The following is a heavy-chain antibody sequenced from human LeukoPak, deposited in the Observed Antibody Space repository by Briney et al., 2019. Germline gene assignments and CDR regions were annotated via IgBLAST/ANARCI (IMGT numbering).Heavy chain of an antibody. V-gene: IGHV4-59*08. Sequence: PSETLSLTCTVSGGSISSYYWSWIRQPPGKGLEWIGYIYYSGSTNYNPSLKSRVTISVDTSKNQFSLKLSSVTAADTAVYYCASQGYSSGWYDHWYFDLWGRGTLVTVSS. J-gene: IGHJ2*01. CDR3: ASQGYSSGWYDHWYFDL. D-gene: IGHD6-19*01. CDR1: GGSISSYY. CDR2: IYYSGST.